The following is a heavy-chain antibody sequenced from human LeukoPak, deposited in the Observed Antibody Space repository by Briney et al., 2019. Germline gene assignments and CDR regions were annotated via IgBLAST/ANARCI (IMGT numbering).Heavy chain of an antibody. CDR3: ARDLRSFWSGYGIDY. CDR2: ISSSSSYI. Sequence: GGSLRLSCAASGFTFSSYSMNWVRQAPGKGLEWVSSISSSSSYIYYPDSVKGRFTISRDNAKNSLYLQMNSLRAEDTAVYYCARDLRSFWSGYGIDYWGQGTLVTVSS. J-gene: IGHJ4*02. V-gene: IGHV3-21*01. D-gene: IGHD3-3*01. CDR1: GFTFSSYS.